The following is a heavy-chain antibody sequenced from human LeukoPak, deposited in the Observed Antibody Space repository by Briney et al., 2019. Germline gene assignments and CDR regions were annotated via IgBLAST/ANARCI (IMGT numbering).Heavy chain of an antibody. CDR2: ISSSSSSI. CDR1: GFTFSSYT. CDR3: ARGAVAGGYCTNGVCSYNRFDP. J-gene: IGHJ5*02. D-gene: IGHD2-8*01. V-gene: IGHV3-48*02. Sequence: PGGSLRLSCAVSGFTFSSYTMNWVRRARGRGLEGVSYISSSSSSIYYADSVKGRFTISRDNAKNSLYLQMNSLRDEDTAVYYCARGAVAGGYCTNGVCSYNRFDPWGQGTLVTVSS.